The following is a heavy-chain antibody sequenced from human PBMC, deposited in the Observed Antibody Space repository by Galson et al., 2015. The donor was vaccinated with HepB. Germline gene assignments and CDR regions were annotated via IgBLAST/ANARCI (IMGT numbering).Heavy chain of an antibody. CDR3: ARGGAELRYFDWLSVGDAFDI. J-gene: IGHJ3*02. V-gene: IGHV1-2*05. Sequence: SVKVSCKASGYTFTGYYMHWVRQAPGQGLEWMGRINPNSGGTNYAQKFQGRVTMTRDTSISTAYMELSRLRSDDTVVYYCARGGAELRYFDWLSVGDAFDIWSQGTMVTVSS. CDR2: INPNSGGT. D-gene: IGHD3-9*01. CDR1: GYTFTGYY.